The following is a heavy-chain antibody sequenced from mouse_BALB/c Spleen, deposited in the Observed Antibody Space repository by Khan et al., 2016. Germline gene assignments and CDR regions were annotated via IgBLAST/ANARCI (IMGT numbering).Heavy chain of an antibody. J-gene: IGHJ3*01. D-gene: IGHD2-4*01. CDR3: ARLGDDYDWFAY. Sequence: VRLQQSGAEIVKPGASVRLSCTASGFNIIDTYMDWVKQRPEQGLEWIGRIDPANGNTHYDPKFQGRATITADTSSNTAYLQLSSLTSEDTAVYYCARLGDDYDWFAYWGQGTLVTVSA. CDR1: GFNIIDTY. V-gene: IGHV14-3*02. CDR2: IDPANGNT.